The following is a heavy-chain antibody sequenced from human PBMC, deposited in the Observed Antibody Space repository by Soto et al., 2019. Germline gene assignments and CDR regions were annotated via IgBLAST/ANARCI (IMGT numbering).Heavy chain of an antibody. V-gene: IGHV4-59*01. CDR1: GGSIRMYY. D-gene: IGHD4-17*01. CDR3: ARGTTVTPDY. J-gene: IGHJ4*02. Sequence: SETLSLTCTVSGGSIRMYYWSWIRQPPGKGLEWIGYIYYSGSTNYNPSLQSRVTISVDTSKNQFSLKLSSVTAADTAVYFCARGTTVTPDYWGQGTLVTVSS. CDR2: IYYSGST.